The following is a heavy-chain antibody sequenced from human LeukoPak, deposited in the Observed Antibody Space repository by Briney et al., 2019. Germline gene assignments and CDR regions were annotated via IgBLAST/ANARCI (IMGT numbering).Heavy chain of an antibody. Sequence: ASVKVSCKASGYTFTSYGISWVRQAPGQGLEWMGWISAYNGNTNYAQKLQGRVTMTTDTSTSTAYMELSSLRSEDTAVYYCATRFARIRTDYGDYVRKQIDYWGQGTLVTVSS. V-gene: IGHV1-18*01. J-gene: IGHJ4*02. CDR2: ISAYNGNT. D-gene: IGHD4-17*01. CDR3: ATRFARIRTDYGDYVRKQIDY. CDR1: GYTFTSYG.